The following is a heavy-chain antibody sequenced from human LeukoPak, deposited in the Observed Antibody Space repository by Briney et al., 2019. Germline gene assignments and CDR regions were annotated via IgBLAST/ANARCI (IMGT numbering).Heavy chain of an antibody. V-gene: IGHV1-69*05. Sequence: GASVKVSCKASGGTFSSYAISWVRQAPGQGLEWMGGIIPIFGTANYAQKFQGRVTITTDESTSTAYMELSSLRSEDTAVYYCAGTGEYGDYYYYYYMDVWGKGTTVTVSS. CDR2: IIPIFGTA. J-gene: IGHJ6*03. CDR3: AGTGEYGDYYYYYYMDV. D-gene: IGHD4-17*01. CDR1: GGTFSSYA.